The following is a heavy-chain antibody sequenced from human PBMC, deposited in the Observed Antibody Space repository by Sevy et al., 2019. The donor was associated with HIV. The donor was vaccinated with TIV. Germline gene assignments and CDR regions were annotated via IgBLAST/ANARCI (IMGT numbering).Heavy chain of an antibody. CDR3: ARDASHYYDSSGSLDV. Sequence: KQSQTLSLTCAISGDSVSSNSAAWNWIRQSPSRGLEWLGRTYYRSKWYNDYAVSVKSRITINPDTSKNQFSLQLNSVTPEDTAVYYCARDASHYYDSSGSLDVWGKGTTVTVSS. CDR1: GDSVSSNSAA. D-gene: IGHD3-22*01. J-gene: IGHJ6*04. V-gene: IGHV6-1*01. CDR2: TYYRSKWYN.